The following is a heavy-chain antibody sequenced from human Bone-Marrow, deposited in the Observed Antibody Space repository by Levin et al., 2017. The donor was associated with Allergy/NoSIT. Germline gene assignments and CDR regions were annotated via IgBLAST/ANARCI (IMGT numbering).Heavy chain of an antibody. CDR1: GFTFDYFG. Sequence: SLKISCAASGFTFDYFGMHWVRQAPGKGLEWVSGITWNSGNIVYADSVRGRFTVSRDKPKNSLYLQMNSLRAEESALYYCVKDRCTNGVCQDEYRGHGTLVTVSS. D-gene: IGHD2-8*01. CDR3: VKDRCTNGVCQDEY. J-gene: IGHJ4*01. V-gene: IGHV3-9*01. CDR2: ITWNSGNI.